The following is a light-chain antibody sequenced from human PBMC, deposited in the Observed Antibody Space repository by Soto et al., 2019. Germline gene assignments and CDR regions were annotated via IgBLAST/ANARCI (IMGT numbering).Light chain of an antibody. CDR3: QQSYSTPLT. CDR1: QDISNF. V-gene: IGKV1-39*01. Sequence: DIQMTQSPTSLSASLGDRVTITCRASQDISNFLNWYQQKPGKAPKLLIYAASSLQSGVPSRFSGSGSGTDFTLTISSLQPEDFATYYCQQSYSTPLTFGGGTKVDI. J-gene: IGKJ4*01. CDR2: AAS.